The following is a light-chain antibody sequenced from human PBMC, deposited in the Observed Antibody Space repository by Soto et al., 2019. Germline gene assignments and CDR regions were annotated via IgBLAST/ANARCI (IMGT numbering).Light chain of an antibody. V-gene: IGLV2-14*01. J-gene: IGLJ1*01. CDR3: QSYDSSLSAYV. CDR2: EIS. Sequence: QSVLAQPASVSGSPGQSITISCARTTGDLAASNYVSWYQQYPGRAPKLILYEISKRPSGVPDRFSGSKSGNTASLTITGLQAEGEADYYCQSYDSSLSAYVFGTGTKVTVL. CDR1: TGDLAASNY.